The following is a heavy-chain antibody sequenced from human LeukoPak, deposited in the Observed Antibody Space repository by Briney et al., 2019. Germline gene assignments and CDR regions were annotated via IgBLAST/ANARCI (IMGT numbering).Heavy chain of an antibody. V-gene: IGHV1-69*13. Sequence: SVKVSGKASGGTFSSYAISWVRQAPGQGLEWMGGIIPIFGTANYAQKFQGRVTITADESTSTAYMELSSLRSEDTAVYYCASPIAVAGINAFDIWGQGTMVTVSS. CDR1: GGTFSSYA. CDR3: ASPIAVAGINAFDI. D-gene: IGHD6-19*01. J-gene: IGHJ3*02. CDR2: IIPIFGTA.